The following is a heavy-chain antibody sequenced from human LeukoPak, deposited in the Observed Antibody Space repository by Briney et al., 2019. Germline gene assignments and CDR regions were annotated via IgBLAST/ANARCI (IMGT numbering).Heavy chain of an antibody. J-gene: IGHJ4*02. Sequence: ASVKVSCKASGYTFTSYDINWVRQAPGQGLEWMGWINPNSGGTNYAQKFQGRVTMTRDMSTSTVYMELSSLRSEDTAVYYCARFGDYYDTTDYWGQGTLVTVSS. CDR3: ARFGDYYDTTDY. CDR2: INPNSGGT. CDR1: GYTFTSYD. V-gene: IGHV1-2*02. D-gene: IGHD3-22*01.